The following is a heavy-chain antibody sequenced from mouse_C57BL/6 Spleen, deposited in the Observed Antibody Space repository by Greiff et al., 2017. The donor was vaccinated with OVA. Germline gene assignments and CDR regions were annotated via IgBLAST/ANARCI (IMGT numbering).Heavy chain of an antibody. V-gene: IGHV1-82*01. CDR3: ARWDDYDNFLDY. Sequence: LQESGPELVKPGASVKISCKASGYAFSSSWMNWVKQRPGKGLEWIGRIYPGDGDTNYNGKFKGKATLTADKSSSTAYMQLSSLTSEDSAVYFCARWDDYDNFLDYWGQGTSVTVSS. CDR1: GYAFSSSW. D-gene: IGHD2-4*01. J-gene: IGHJ4*01. CDR2: IYPGDGDT.